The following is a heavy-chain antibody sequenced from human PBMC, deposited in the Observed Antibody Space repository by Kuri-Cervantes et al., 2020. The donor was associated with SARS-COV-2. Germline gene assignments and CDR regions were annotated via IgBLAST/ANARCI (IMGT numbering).Heavy chain of an antibody. CDR3: ARDGIVVVPAATYYHMDV. J-gene: IGHJ6*03. CDR1: GYTLTELS. CDR2: FDPEDGET. Sequence: ASVKVSCKVSGYTLTELSMHWVRQAPGKGLEWMGGFDPEDGETIYAQKFQGRVTMTEDTSTDAAYMELSSLRSDDTAVYYCARDGIVVVPAATYYHMDVWGKGTTVTVSS. V-gene: IGHV1-24*01. D-gene: IGHD2-2*01.